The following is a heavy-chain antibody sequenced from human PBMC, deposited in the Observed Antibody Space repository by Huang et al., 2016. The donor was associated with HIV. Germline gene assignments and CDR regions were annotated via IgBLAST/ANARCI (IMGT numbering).Heavy chain of an antibody. V-gene: IGHV3-15*01. D-gene: IGHD5-18*01. Sequence: EVQLMESGGGLAKPGGSLRLACAASGFTFSNAWLNWVRQGPGKGLEWVGLSKSKPDGETADYAAAVKGRFTISRDESKDTLYLLMNSLKTEDTAVYYCATARGYNYDAHYSYYYMDVWGNGATVTVSS. CDR3: ATARGYNYDAHYSYYYMDV. CDR1: GFTFSNAW. J-gene: IGHJ6*03. CDR2: SKSKPDGETA.